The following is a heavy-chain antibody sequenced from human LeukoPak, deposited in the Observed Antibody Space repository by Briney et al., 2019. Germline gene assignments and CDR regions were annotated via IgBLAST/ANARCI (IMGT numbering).Heavy chain of an antibody. J-gene: IGHJ5*02. V-gene: IGHV3-21*01. Sequence: PGGSLRLSCAASGFTFSSYSMNWVRQASGKGLEWVSSISSSSSYIYYADSVKGRFTISRDNAKNSLYLQMNSLRAEDTAVYYCARGDSSSWYGEYNWFDPWGQGTLVTVSS. CDR3: ARGDSSSWYGEYNWFDP. CDR2: ISSSSSYI. CDR1: GFTFSSYS. D-gene: IGHD6-13*01.